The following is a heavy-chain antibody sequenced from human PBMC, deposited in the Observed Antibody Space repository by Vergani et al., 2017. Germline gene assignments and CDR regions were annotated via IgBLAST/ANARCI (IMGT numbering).Heavy chain of an antibody. Sequence: QVQLVQSGAEVKKPGSSVKVSCKASGGTFSSYAISWVRQAPGQGLEWMGGIIPSFGTANYARKFQGRVTITADESTSTAYMELSSLRSEDTAMYYCARAGLGRRWSADWGQGTLVTVSS. CDR2: IIPSFGTA. CDR3: ARAGLGRRWSAD. V-gene: IGHV1-69*01. CDR1: GGTFSSYA. D-gene: IGHD3-16*01. J-gene: IGHJ4*02.